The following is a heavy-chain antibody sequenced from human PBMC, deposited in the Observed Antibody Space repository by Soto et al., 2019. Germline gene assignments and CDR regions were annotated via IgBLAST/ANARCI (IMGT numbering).Heavy chain of an antibody. Sequence: SETLSLTCAVSGGSISSGGYSWSWIRQPPGKGLEWIGYIYRSGSTYYNPSLKSRVTISVDRSKNQFSLKLSSVTAADTAVYYCARVCNGYSSGCSSIYYFDYWGQGTLVTVYS. V-gene: IGHV4-30-2*01. CDR3: ARVCNGYSSGCSSIYYFDY. J-gene: IGHJ4*02. D-gene: IGHD6-19*01. CDR2: IYRSGST. CDR1: GGSISSGGYS.